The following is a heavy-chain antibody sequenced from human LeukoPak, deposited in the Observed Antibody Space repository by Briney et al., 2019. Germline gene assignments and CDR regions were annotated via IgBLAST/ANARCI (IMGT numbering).Heavy chain of an antibody. V-gene: IGHV3-30*03. D-gene: IGHD5-12*01. Sequence: GGSLRLSCAASGFTFSSYGMHWVRQSPGKGLAWVAVISYDGSNKYYADSVKGRFTISRDNSKDTLYLQMNSLRVEDTAVYYCARGALGYSGYDQTFDYWAQGTLVTVSS. CDR3: ARGALGYSGYDQTFDY. CDR2: ISYDGSNK. CDR1: GFTFSSYG. J-gene: IGHJ4*02.